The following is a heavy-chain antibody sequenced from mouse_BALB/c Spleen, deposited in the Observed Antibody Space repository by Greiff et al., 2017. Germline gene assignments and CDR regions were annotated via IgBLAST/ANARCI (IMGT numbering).Heavy chain of an antibody. V-gene: IGHV7-3*02. D-gene: IGHD1-1*01. Sequence: EVKLVESGGGLVQPGGSLRLSCATSGFTFTDYYMSWVRQPPGKALEWLGFIRNKANGYTTEYSASVKGRFTISRDNSQSILYLQMNTLRAEDSATYYCARDKNYGSSYEDAMDYWGQGTSVTGSS. CDR1: GFTFTDYY. J-gene: IGHJ4*01. CDR3: ARDKNYGSSYEDAMDY. CDR2: IRNKANGYTT.